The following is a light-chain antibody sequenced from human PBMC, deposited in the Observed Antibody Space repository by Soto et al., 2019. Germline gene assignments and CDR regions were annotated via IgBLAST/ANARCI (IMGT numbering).Light chain of an antibody. V-gene: IGKV3-15*01. CDR3: HQYNKWPYT. CDR1: QSVSSD. Sequence: EIVMTQSPATLSVSPGERATLSCRAGQSVSSDLAWYQQKPGQAPRLLISVASTRATDIPARFSGSGSGTEFTLTIGSLQSEDFAVYYCHQYNKWPYTFGQGTKLEI. CDR2: VAS. J-gene: IGKJ2*01.